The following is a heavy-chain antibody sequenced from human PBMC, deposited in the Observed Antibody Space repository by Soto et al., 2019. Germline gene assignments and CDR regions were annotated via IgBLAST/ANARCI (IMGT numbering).Heavy chain of an antibody. Sequence: EVQLVESGGGLVKPGGSFRLSGPALGFTFGKAWWNWVRQPPGRGREWFGRIKSKTDGGTTDYAAPVKGRFTISRDDSKNTLYLQMNSLKTEDTAVYYCTTDLLLWFGELLTNDYWGQGTLVTVSS. V-gene: IGHV3-15*07. D-gene: IGHD3-10*01. J-gene: IGHJ4*02. CDR1: GFTFGKAW. CDR2: IKSKTDGGTT. CDR3: TTDLLLWFGELLTNDY.